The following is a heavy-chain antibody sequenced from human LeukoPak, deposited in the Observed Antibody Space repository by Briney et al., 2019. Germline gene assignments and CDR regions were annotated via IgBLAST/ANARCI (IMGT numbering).Heavy chain of an antibody. J-gene: IGHJ4*02. CDR3: ARSIVGVRKRNDY. CDR2: MNPHRVHT. CDR1: VYTFTSYD. Sequence: SVKVSCKASVYTFTSYDIIWVRQASGQGLEWMGWMNPHRVHTDYAQKFQGRVTMTRTTSISTAYMELTSLTSEDSAVYYCARSIVGVRKRNDYWGQGTLVVFSS. D-gene: IGHD1-26*01. V-gene: IGHV1-8*01.